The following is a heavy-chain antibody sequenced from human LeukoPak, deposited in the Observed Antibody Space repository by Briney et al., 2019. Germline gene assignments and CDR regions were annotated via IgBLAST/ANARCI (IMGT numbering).Heavy chain of an antibody. D-gene: IGHD4-23*01. V-gene: IGHV3-11*06. J-gene: IGHJ4*02. Sequence: GSLRLSCAASGFTFSDYYMTWFRQAPGKGLERVSYISGGSSYTNFADSVKGRFTISRDNAKNSLYLQMNSLRAEDTAVYYCARVSLLDDGGLGDYWGQGTLVTVSS. CDR2: ISGGSSYT. CDR3: ARVSLLDDGGLGDY. CDR1: GFTFSDYY.